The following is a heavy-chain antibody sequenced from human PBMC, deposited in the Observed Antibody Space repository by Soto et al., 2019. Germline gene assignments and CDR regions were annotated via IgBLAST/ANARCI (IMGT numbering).Heavy chain of an antibody. D-gene: IGHD5-12*01. CDR2: IYYSGST. V-gene: IGHV4-59*08. CDR3: ARAHSGYDYGYFDY. Sequence: PSETLSLTCTVSGGSISSYYWSWIRQPPGKGLEWIGYIYYSGSTNYNPSLKSRVTISVDTSKNQFSLKLSSVTAADTAVYYRARAHSGYDYGYFDYWGQGTLVTVSS. CDR1: GGSISSYY. J-gene: IGHJ4*02.